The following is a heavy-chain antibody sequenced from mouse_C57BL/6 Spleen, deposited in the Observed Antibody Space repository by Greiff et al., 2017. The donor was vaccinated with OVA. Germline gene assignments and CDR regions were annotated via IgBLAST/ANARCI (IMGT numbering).Heavy chain of an antibody. CDR2: IHPNSGST. Sequence: QVQLQQPGAELVKPGASVKLSCKASGYTFTSYWMHWVKQRPGQGLEWIGMIHPNSGSTNYNEKFKSKATLTVDKSSSTAYMQLSSLTSEDSAVYYCARTGGYYGYFDVWGTGTTVTVSS. V-gene: IGHV1-64*01. D-gene: IGHD2-2*01. CDR3: ARTGGYYGYFDV. CDR1: GYTFTSYW. J-gene: IGHJ1*03.